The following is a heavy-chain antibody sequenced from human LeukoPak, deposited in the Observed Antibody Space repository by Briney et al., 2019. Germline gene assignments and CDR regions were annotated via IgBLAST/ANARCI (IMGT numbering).Heavy chain of an antibody. J-gene: IGHJ4*02. CDR3: ARVRSDYGDFGNY. V-gene: IGHV1-18*04. D-gene: IGHD4-17*01. Sequence: ASVKVSCKACGYSFTSYGISWVRQAPGQGLEGMGRISVHTGNTNYAQKFQGRVTMTTDTSTSKAYMELRSLRSDDTAVYYCARVRSDYGDFGNYWGQGTLVTVSS. CDR2: ISVHTGNT. CDR1: GYSFTSYG.